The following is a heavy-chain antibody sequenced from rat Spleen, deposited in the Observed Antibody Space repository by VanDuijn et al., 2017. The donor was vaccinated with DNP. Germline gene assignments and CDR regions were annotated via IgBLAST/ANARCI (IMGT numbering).Heavy chain of an antibody. CDR1: GFNFNDNW. CDR2: ITTTGAST. D-gene: IGHD3-8*01. Sequence: EVKLVESGGGLVQPGKSLKLSCAASGFNFNDNWMGWVRQAPGKGLEWVASITTTGASTYYSDSVKGRFSISRDNAKSTLNLQVNSLRSEDTANYYCTSNPHIRTAAPFDYWGQGVMVTVSS. J-gene: IGHJ2*01. V-gene: IGHV5-31*01. CDR3: TSNPHIRTAAPFDY.